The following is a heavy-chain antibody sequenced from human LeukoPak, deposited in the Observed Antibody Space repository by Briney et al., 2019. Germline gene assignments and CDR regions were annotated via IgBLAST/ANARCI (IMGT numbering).Heavy chain of an antibody. Sequence: SETLSLTCTVSGGSISSYYWSWIRKPPGKGLEWNGYIYYSGSTNYNPSLKSRVTILVDTSKSQFSLKLSSVTAADTAVYYCTRSSGWRSPLAYWGQGTLVTVSS. CDR2: IYYSGST. V-gene: IGHV4-59*08. CDR1: GGSISSYY. CDR3: TRSSGWRSPLAY. J-gene: IGHJ4*02. D-gene: IGHD6-19*01.